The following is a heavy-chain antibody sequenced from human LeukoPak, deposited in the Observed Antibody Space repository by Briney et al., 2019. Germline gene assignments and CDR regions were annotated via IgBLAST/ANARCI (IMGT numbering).Heavy chain of an antibody. D-gene: IGHD3-16*01. CDR3: AIAVGED. Sequence: ASVKVSRKASGYTFTRYDINWVRQATGQGLEWMGWMNPNSGNTGYAQKFQGRVTMTRNTSISTAYMELSSLRSEGTVVYFCAIAVGEDWGQGTLVTVSS. CDR1: GYTFTRYD. V-gene: IGHV1-8*01. J-gene: IGHJ4*02. CDR2: MNPNSGNT.